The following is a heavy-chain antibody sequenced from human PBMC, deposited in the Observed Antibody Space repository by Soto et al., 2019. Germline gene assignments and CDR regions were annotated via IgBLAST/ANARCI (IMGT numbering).Heavy chain of an antibody. CDR2: ISTSSIYT. D-gene: IGHD3-10*01. CDR3: ARVHYYGSGTVWYFDL. V-gene: IGHV3-11*05. Sequence: QVQLVESGGGLVKPGGSLRLSCAASGFTFSDYYMIWIRQAPGMGLEWISYISTSSIYTNYADSVKGQFTISRDNAKNSLYLQMNRLRAEDTAVYYCARVHYYGSGTVWYFDLWGRGTLVTVSS. CDR1: GFTFSDYY. J-gene: IGHJ2*01.